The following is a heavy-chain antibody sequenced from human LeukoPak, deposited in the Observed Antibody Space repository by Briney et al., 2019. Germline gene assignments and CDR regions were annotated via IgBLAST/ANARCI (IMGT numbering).Heavy chain of an antibody. D-gene: IGHD1-26*01. CDR3: ARHSTYSRSYSTGGDFDY. J-gene: IGHJ4*02. CDR1: GGSISSSSYY. CDR2: VYYSGST. V-gene: IGHV4-39*01. Sequence: SSETLSLTCTVSGGSISSSSYYWGWIRQPPGTGLEWIGSVYYSGSTYYNPSLKSRVTISVDTSKNQFSLKLSSVTAADTAVYYCARHSTYSRSYSTGGDFDYSGQGTLVTVSS.